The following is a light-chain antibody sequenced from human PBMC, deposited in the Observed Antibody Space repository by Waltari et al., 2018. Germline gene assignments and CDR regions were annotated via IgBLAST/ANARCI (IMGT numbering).Light chain of an antibody. J-gene: IGLJ2*01. CDR3: QVWDSSTVV. CDR1: NIGKKN. Sequence: SYELTQPLSVSVALGQTARITCGGKNIGKKNLHWYQQKPGPAPVLVIYRDTNRPSRIPERISGSNSGNTATLTITRAQAGDEADFYCQVWDSSTVVFGGGTKLIVL. CDR2: RDT. V-gene: IGLV3-9*01.